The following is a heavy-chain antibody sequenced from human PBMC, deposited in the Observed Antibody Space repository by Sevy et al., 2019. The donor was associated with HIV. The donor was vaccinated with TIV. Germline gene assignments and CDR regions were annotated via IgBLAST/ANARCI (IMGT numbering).Heavy chain of an antibody. J-gene: IGHJ5*02. CDR3: ARSPPIVVVPGAPSWFDP. CDR1: GGSFSGYY. V-gene: IGHV4-34*01. D-gene: IGHD2-2*01. Sequence: SETLSLTCAVHGGSFSGYYWNWIRLPPGKGLEWIGAPNHSGSTNDNPSLKSRVTISIDTSKNQFSLKLSSVTAADTAVYYCARSPPIVVVPGAPSWFDPWGQGTLVTVSS. CDR2: PNHSGST.